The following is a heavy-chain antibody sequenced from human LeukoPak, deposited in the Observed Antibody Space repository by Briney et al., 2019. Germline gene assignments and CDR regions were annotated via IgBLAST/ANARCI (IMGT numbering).Heavy chain of an antibody. D-gene: IGHD3-3*01. CDR2: INHSGST. J-gene: IGHJ4*02. CDR3: ARLRYDFWSGYHELYFYY. CDR1: GGSFSGYY. Sequence: PSETLSLTCAVYGGSFSGYYWSWIRQPPGKGLEWIGEINHSGSTNYNPSLKSRVTRSGDTSKNQFSLKLSSMTAADTAVYYCARLRYDFWSGYHELYFYYWGQGTLVTVSS. V-gene: IGHV4-34*01.